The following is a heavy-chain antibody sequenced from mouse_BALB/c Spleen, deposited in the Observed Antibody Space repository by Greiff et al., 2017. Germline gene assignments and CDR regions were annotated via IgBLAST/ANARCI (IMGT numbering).Heavy chain of an antibody. V-gene: IGHV5-6-2*01. Sequence: EVKLVESGGGLVKLGGSLKLSCAASGFTFSSYYMSWVRQTPEKRLELVAAINSNGGSTYYPDTVKGRFTISRDNAKNTLYLQMSSLKSEDTALYYCARDYGNYDYYFDYWGQGTTLTVSS. D-gene: IGHD2-1*01. CDR1: GFTFSSYY. CDR3: ARDYGNYDYYFDY. J-gene: IGHJ2*01. CDR2: INSNGGST.